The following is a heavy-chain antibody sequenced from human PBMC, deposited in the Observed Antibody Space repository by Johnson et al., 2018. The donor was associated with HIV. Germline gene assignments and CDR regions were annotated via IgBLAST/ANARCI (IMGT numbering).Heavy chain of an antibody. V-gene: IGHV3-11*04. J-gene: IGHJ3*02. D-gene: IGHD3-22*01. CDR1: GFTFSDYY. CDR2: ISSSGSTI. Sequence: QMLLVESGGGLVKPGGSLRLSCAASGFTFSDYYMSWIRQAPGKGPDWVSYISSSGSTIYYADSVKGRFTISSANSKNTLYLQMTSRRAEDTAVYYCAREHRYYYDSSGYYRGDAFDIWGQGTMVTVSS. CDR3: AREHRYYYDSSGYYRGDAFDI.